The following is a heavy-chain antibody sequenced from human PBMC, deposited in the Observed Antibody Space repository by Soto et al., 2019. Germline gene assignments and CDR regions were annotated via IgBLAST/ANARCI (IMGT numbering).Heavy chain of an antibody. Sequence: EVQLVESGGGLLQPGGSLRLSCAASGFTFSDYWMHWVRQVPGKGLVWVSRISGDVSSTSYADSVKGRFTISRDNAKNTLYVQMNSLRAEDTAVYYCARGIGYSAQDYWGQGTPVTVSS. V-gene: IGHV3-74*01. D-gene: IGHD1-1*01. J-gene: IGHJ4*02. CDR3: ARGIGYSAQDY. CDR2: ISGDVSST. CDR1: GFTFSDYW.